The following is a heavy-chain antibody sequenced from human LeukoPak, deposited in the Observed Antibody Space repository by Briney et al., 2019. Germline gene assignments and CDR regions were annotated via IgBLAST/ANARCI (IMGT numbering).Heavy chain of an antibody. J-gene: IGHJ4*02. CDR2: ISSSSSYI. Sequence: PGGSLRLSCAASGFTFSSYSMNWVRQAPGKGLEWVSSISSSSSYIYYADSVKGRFTISRDNAKNSLYLQMNSLRAEDTAVYYCARAGDTYRGHYFDYWGQGTLVTVSS. CDR1: GFTFSSYS. V-gene: IGHV3-21*01. D-gene: IGHD1-14*01. CDR3: ARAGDTYRGHYFDY.